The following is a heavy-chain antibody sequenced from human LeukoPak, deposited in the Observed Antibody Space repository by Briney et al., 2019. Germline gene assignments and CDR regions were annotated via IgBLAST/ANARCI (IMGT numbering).Heavy chain of an antibody. CDR3: VRSPTYYNMDV. J-gene: IGHJ6*03. CDR2: ISYDGTNK. V-gene: IGHV3-30*03. CDR1: GFTFSNYV. Sequence: GGSLRLSCAASGFTFSNYVIHWVRQAPGKGLEWLAVISYDGTNKYYADTVKGRFTISRDHSQSAVDLQMNTLRGADTAVYYCVRSPTYYNMDVWGKGTTVTVSS.